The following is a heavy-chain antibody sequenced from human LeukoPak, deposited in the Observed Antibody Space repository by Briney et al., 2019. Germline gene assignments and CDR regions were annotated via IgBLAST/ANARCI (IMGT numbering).Heavy chain of an antibody. V-gene: IGHV1-18*01. CDR3: ARSDIVVVPAAIRAPPYDI. CDR1: GYTFTSYG. J-gene: IGHJ3*02. CDR2: ISAYNGNT. Sequence: ASVKVSCKASGYTFTSYGISWVRQAPGQGLEWMGWISAYNGNTNYAQKLQGRVTMTTDTSTSTAYMELRSLRSDDTAVYYCARSDIVVVPAAIRAPPYDIWGQGTMVTVSS. D-gene: IGHD2-2*02.